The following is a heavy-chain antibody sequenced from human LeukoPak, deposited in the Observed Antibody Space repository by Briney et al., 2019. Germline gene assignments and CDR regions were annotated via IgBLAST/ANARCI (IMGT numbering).Heavy chain of an antibody. CDR2: IIPIFGTT. CDR3: AKDMGLDSYFDY. J-gene: IGHJ4*02. Sequence: PSVKVSCKASGGTFNNYAINWMRQAPGQGLEWMGGIIPIFGTTNYAQKFQGRVTITADESTSTAYMELSSPRSEDTAVYYCAKDMGLDSYFDYWGQGTLVTVSS. CDR1: GGTFNNYA. D-gene: IGHD1-26*01. V-gene: IGHV1-69*01.